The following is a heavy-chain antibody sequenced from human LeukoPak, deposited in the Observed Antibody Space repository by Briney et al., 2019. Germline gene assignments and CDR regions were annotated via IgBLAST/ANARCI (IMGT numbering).Heavy chain of an antibody. D-gene: IGHD3-10*01. CDR3: ATDKMGGSGSSDY. CDR2: ISYDGSNK. J-gene: IGHJ4*02. Sequence: GRSLRPSCAASGFTFSSYAMHWVRQAPGKGLEWVAVISYDGSNKYYADSVKGRFTISRDNAKNSLYLQMNSLRAEDTAVYYCATDKMGGSGSSDYWGQGTLVTVSS. CDR1: GFTFSSYA. V-gene: IGHV3-30*04.